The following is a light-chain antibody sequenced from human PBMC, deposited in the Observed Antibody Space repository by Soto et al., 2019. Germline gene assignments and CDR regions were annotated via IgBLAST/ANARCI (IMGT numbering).Light chain of an antibody. CDR1: QGITNY. CDR2: AAS. J-gene: IGKJ4*01. V-gene: IGKV1-9*01. Sequence: DIQLTQSPSFLSASVGDRVTITCRASQGITNYLAWYQQKPGKAPNRLLYAASTFQGGVTSSVSGSGSGTDFTLTSRSLQPEDFSTYYCQQLTSNPLTFGGGTKVEIK. CDR3: QQLTSNPLT.